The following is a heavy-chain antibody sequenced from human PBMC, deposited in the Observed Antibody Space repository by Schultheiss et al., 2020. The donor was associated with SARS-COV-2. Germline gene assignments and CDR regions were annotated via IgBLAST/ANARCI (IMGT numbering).Heavy chain of an antibody. CDR2: ISPYNDKT. CDR1: GYTFSSYA. V-gene: IGHV1-18*01. CDR3: ARQRYYGSGRPHDYYYGMDV. D-gene: IGHD3-10*01. J-gene: IGHJ6*02. Sequence: ASVKVSCKASGYTFSSYAISWVRQAPGQGLEWMGWISPYNDKTNYAQKLQGRVTKTTDTSTSTAYMGVRSLRSDDTAVYYCARQRYYGSGRPHDYYYGMDVWGQGTTVTVSS.